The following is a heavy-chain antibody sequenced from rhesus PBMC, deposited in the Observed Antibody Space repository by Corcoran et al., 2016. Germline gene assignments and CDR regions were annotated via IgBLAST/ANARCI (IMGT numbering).Heavy chain of an antibody. CDR3: TRRLGIYFDY. V-gene: IGHV3-184*01. CDR2: IRSKAYGGTA. J-gene: IGHJ4*01. Sequence: EVQLVESGGGLVQPGGSLRLSCAASGFTFSDHYMYWVRQAPGKGLEWVGFIRSKAYGGTAEYAASVKGRFTISRDDSKSIAYLQMNSLKTEDTAVYYCTRRLGIYFDYWGQGVLVTVSS. D-gene: IGHD7-45*01. CDR1: GFTFSDHY.